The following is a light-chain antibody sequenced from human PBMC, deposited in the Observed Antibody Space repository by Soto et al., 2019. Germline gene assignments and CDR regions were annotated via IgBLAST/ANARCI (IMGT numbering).Light chain of an antibody. CDR2: DVF. CDR3: LQRAAWPWT. J-gene: IGKJ1*01. V-gene: IGKV3-11*01. CDR1: QSIGNY. Sequence: EIVLTQAPATLSLSPGERATLSCRASQSIGNYIAWYQQKPGQAPRLLVYDVFNRATGIPARFSRSGSGTDFTLTISSLAPEDFAVYYCLQRAAWPWTFGQGTKVEVK.